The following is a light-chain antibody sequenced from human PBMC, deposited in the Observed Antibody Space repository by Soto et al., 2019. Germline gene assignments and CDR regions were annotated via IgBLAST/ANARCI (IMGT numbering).Light chain of an antibody. V-gene: IGLV2-14*01. J-gene: IGLJ2*01. Sequence: QSVLTPPASLPGSPGQSIAISRTRTRSDIGAYAYASWFQHPPRKAHKPMIYEVANRPSGVSNPFSGSRSGDTAPLTISGVQPEDEANYHCSSSAANRTRFGGGTKVTVL. CDR3: SSSAANRTR. CDR2: EVA. CDR1: RSDIGAYAY.